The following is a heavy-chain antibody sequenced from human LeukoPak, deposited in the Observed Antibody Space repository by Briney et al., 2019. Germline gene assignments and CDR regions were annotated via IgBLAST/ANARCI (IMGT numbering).Heavy chain of an antibody. J-gene: IGHJ6*03. CDR1: GFTFSSYS. V-gene: IGHV3-21*01. Sequence: PGGSLRLSCAASGFTFSSYSMNWVRQAPGKGLEWVSSISSSSSYIYYADSVKGRFTISRDNAKNSLYLQMNSLRAEDTAVYYCARGRAEGAARRVYYMDVWGKGTTVTVSS. CDR2: ISSSSSYI. CDR3: ARGRAEGAARRVYYMDV. D-gene: IGHD6-6*01.